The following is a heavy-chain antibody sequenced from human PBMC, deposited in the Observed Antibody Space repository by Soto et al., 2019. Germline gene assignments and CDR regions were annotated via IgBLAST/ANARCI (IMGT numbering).Heavy chain of an antibody. CDR2: IYSGGNT. V-gene: IGHV3-66*01. CDR1: GFTVTTSY. D-gene: IGHD1-26*01. Sequence: EVQLVESGGGLVQPGGSLRLSCAASGFTVTTSYMGWVRQAPGKGLEWVSAIYSGGNTYYADSVKGRFTISRDNSKNTQYPRRSSLKAESTAENSGASSSRRVVGARDLDHWGRGTLVTVSS. J-gene: IGHJ2*01. CDR3: ASSSRRVVGARDLDH.